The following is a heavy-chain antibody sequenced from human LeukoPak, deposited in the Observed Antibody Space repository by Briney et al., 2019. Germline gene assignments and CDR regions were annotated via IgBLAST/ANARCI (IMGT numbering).Heavy chain of an antibody. CDR3: AIMHGYYDGSGYWVQ. CDR1: GFTFGSYA. CDR2: ISPNADRT. Sequence: PGGSLRLSCAASGFTFGSYAISWVRQAPGKGLEWVSFISPNADRTSKADSVEGRFTISRDNPRNTLYLQMNSLRDDDTAVYYCAIMHGYYDGSGYWVQWGQGTLVTVSS. J-gene: IGHJ4*02. D-gene: IGHD3-22*01. V-gene: IGHV3-23*01.